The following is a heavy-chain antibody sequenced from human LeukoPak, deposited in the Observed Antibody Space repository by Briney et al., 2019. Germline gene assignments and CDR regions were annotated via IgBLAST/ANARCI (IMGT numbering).Heavy chain of an antibody. D-gene: IGHD5-18*01. CDR2: IYPGDSDI. CDR3: ARRGRYSYGSYFDY. Sequence: PGESLKISCKGSGYSFTSYWIGWVRQMPGIGLEWVALIYPGDSDIRYSPSFQGQVTISADKSITTAYLQWSSLKASDTAMYYCARRGRYSYGSYFDYWGQGTLVTVSS. J-gene: IGHJ4*02. V-gene: IGHV5-51*01. CDR1: GYSFTSYW.